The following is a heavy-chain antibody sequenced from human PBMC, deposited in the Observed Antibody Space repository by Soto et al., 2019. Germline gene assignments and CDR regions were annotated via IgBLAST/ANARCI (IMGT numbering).Heavy chain of an antibody. V-gene: IGHV3-7*01. CDR2: INQDGSEK. D-gene: IGHD2-8*01. CDR3: ATDLNGPNY. J-gene: IGHJ4*01. CDR1: QISFSSYW. Sequence: EAQLVESGGGLVQPGGSLKLSCVVSQISFSSYWMTWVRQAPGKGLECVANINQDGSEKYYEDSVKGRFTISRDNTKNSLYLHMNSLRAEDTAVYYCATDLNGPNYWGHGTLVAVSS.